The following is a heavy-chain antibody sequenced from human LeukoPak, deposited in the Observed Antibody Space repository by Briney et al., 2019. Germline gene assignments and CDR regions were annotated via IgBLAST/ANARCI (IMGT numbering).Heavy chain of an antibody. CDR2: IPTDDNPT. CDR3: ARDHYFKIDY. D-gene: IGHD2/OR15-2a*01. CDR1: GFVFSNFV. Sequence: GGSLRLSCAASGFVFSNFVLHWVRQAPGKGLVWVSRIPTDDNPTNYADFVQGRFTISRDNAKNTVYLQMNNLRAEDTAVYYCARDHYFKIDYWGQGTLVTVSS. V-gene: IGHV3-74*01. J-gene: IGHJ4*02.